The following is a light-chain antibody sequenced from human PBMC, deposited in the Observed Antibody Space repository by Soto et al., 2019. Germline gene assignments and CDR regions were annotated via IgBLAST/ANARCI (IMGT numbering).Light chain of an antibody. Sequence: EIVMTQSPATLSVSPGERATLSCRASQSVGNYLAWYQQKPGQAPRLLIYVASTRATGIPARFSGSGSGTEFTLTINSLQSEDFAVYYCQQYNDWPPRWTFGQGTKV. J-gene: IGKJ1*01. CDR2: VAS. CDR1: QSVGNY. V-gene: IGKV3-15*01. CDR3: QQYNDWPPRWT.